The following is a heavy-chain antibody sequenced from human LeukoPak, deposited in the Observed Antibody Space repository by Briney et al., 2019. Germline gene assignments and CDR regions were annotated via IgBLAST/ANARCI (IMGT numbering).Heavy chain of an antibody. CDR3: ARXXSGGWCSSTSCYVMDV. Sequence: GAXVKVSCXASGYTFTGYYMHWVRQAPGQGLEWMGWINPNSGGTNYAQKFQGRVTMTRDTSISTAYMELSRLRSEDTAVYYCARXXSGGWCSSTSCYVMDVWGKGTTVTVSS. J-gene: IGHJ6*04. D-gene: IGHD2-2*01. CDR1: GYTFTGYY. CDR2: INPNSGGT. V-gene: IGHV1-2*02.